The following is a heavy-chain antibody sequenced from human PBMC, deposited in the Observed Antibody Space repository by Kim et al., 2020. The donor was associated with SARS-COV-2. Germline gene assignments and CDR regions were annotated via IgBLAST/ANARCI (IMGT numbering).Heavy chain of an antibody. Sequence: GGSLRLSCVTSGFTFSDYALSWVRQAPGKGLEWVSAISGSGRTTYSADSVKGRFTLSRDTSKNTVYLQMNSLRAEDTAMYYCARFDDSNGYYQYYFDYWGQGTRVSVS. CDR1: GFTFSDYA. CDR3: ARFDDSNGYYQYYFDY. V-gene: IGHV3-23*01. CDR2: ISGSGRTT. D-gene: IGHD3-22*01. J-gene: IGHJ4*02.